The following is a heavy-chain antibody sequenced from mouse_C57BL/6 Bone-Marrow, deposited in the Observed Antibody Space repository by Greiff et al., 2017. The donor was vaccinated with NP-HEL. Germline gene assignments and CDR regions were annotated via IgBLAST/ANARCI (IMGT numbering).Heavy chain of an antibody. D-gene: IGHD2-1*01. V-gene: IGHV14-4*01. Sequence: VQLQQSGAELVRPGASVKLSCTASGFNIKDDYMHWVKQRPEQGLEWIGWIDPENGDTEYASKFQGKATITADTSSNTAYLQLSSLISEDTAVYYCTTPIYYGKGTWFAYWGQGTLVTVSA. CDR1: GFNIKDDY. J-gene: IGHJ3*01. CDR3: TTPIYYGKGTWFAY. CDR2: IDPENGDT.